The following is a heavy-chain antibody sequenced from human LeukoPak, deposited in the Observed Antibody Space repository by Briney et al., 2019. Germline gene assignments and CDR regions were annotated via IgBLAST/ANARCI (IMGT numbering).Heavy chain of an antibody. Sequence: ASVKVSCKASGYTFTGYYMHWVRQAPGQGLEWMGWINPNSGGTNYAQKFQGRVTMTRDTSISTAYMEPSRLRSDDTAVYYCARVAPRESGYSYQGFDYWGQGTLVTVSS. CDR2: INPNSGGT. D-gene: IGHD5-18*01. CDR1: GYTFTGYY. CDR3: ARVAPRESGYSYQGFDY. J-gene: IGHJ4*02. V-gene: IGHV1-2*02.